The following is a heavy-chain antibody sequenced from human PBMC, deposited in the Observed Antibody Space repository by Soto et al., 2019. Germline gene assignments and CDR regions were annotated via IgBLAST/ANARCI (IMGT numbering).Heavy chain of an antibody. CDR2: ISADNGDT. CDR3: ASVSSGTEWPDVGH. J-gene: IGHJ4*02. Sequence: ASVKVSSKPSGYTFTSYGISWGRQAPGQGREWRGWISADNGDTNYAQKLQGRGTMTTDTSTSTAYMELRSLRSDDTAVYYCASVSSGTEWPDVGHRGPGTLVTGSS. V-gene: IGHV1-18*04. CDR1: GYTFTSYG. D-gene: IGHD3-3*01.